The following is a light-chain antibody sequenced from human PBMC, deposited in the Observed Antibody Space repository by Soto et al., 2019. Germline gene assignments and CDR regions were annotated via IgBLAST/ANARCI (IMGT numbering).Light chain of an antibody. Sequence: QSVLTQPPSVSEAPGQKVTISCSGSSSNIGNNYVSWYQQLPGTAPKLLIYENNKRPSGIPDRFSGSKSGTSATLGITGLQTGDEADYYCGTWDSSLSAPVVFGGGTKLTVL. J-gene: IGLJ2*01. CDR1: SSNIGNNY. CDR3: GTWDSSLSAPVV. V-gene: IGLV1-51*02. CDR2: ENN.